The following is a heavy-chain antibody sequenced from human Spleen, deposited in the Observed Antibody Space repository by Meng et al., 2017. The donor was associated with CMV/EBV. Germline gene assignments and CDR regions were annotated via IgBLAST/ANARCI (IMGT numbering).Heavy chain of an antibody. CDR1: FPFSSYA. D-gene: IGHD3-10*01. Sequence: FPFSSYAMSWVRQAPGKGLEWVSAISGSGGSTYYADSVKGRFTISRDNSKNTLYLQMNSLRAEDTAVYYCAKDLAYGSGSYYNGYFDLWGRGTLVTVSS. CDR3: AKDLAYGSGSYYNGYFDL. J-gene: IGHJ2*01. V-gene: IGHV3-23*01. CDR2: ISGSGGST.